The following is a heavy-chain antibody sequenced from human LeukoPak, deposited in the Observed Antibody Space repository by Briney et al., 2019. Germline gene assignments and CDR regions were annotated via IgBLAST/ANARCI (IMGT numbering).Heavy chain of an antibody. CDR3: ATFGYSSGWSHFDY. Sequence: ASVKVSCKVSGYTLTELSMHWVRQAPGKGLEWMGGFDPEDGETIYAQKFRGRVTMTEDTSTDTAYMELSSLRSEDTAVYYCATFGYSSGWSHFDYWGQGTLATVSS. J-gene: IGHJ4*02. D-gene: IGHD6-19*01. CDR2: FDPEDGET. CDR1: GYTLTELS. V-gene: IGHV1-24*01.